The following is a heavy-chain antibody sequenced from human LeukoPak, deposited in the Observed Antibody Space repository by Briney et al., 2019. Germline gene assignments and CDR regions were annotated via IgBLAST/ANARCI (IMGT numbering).Heavy chain of an antibody. CDR1: GDSVSSNSVT. CDR2: TYYRSTWYN. V-gene: IGHV6-1*01. CDR3: ARRLTQYDCFDP. J-gene: IGHJ5*02. D-gene: IGHD2-2*01. Sequence: SQTLSLTCVISGDSVSSNSVTWNWIRQSPSRGLGWLGRTYYRSTWYNDYAVSVRGRITVNPDTSKNQFSLHLNSVTPEDTAVYYCARRLTQYDCFDPWGQGILVTVSS.